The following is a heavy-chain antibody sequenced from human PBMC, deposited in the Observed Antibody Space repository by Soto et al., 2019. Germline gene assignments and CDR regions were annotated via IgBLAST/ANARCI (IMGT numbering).Heavy chain of an antibody. Sequence: QVQLVESGGGVVQPGRSLRLSCAASGFTFSSYGMHWVRQAPGKGLEWVAVIWYDGSNKYYADSVKGRFTISRDNSKNTPYLQMNNLRVEDTAVYFCARESIAAATTAPFDYWGQGTLVTVSS. CDR2: IWYDGSNK. D-gene: IGHD6-13*01. J-gene: IGHJ4*02. CDR1: GFTFSSYG. CDR3: ARESIAAATTAPFDY. V-gene: IGHV3-33*01.